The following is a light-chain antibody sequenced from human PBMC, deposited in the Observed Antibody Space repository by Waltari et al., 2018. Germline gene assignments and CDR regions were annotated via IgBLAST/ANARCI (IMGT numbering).Light chain of an antibody. J-gene: IGKJ1*01. CDR2: WAS. CDR1: QSVLYSSNNKNY. V-gene: IGKV4-1*01. CDR3: QQYYSTPWT. Sequence: DIVMTQSPDSLAVSLGEWATIHCKSSQSVLYSSNNKNYLSWYQQKPGQPPKLLIYWASTREAGVPDRFSGSASGTDVTLTISSLQAEDVAVYYCQQYYSTPWTFGQGTKVEIK.